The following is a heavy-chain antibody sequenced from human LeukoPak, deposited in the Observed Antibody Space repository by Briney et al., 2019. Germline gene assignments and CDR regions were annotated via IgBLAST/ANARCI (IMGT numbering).Heavy chain of an antibody. D-gene: IGHD3-10*01. CDR1: GGSISSGGYY. CDR2: IYYSGST. CDR3: ARDVEYYYGSGSYSSGIDV. J-gene: IGHJ6*02. Sequence: SQTLSLTCTVSGGSISSGGYYWSWIRQHPGKGLEWIGYIYYSGSTYYNPSLKSRVTISADTSKNQFSLKLSSVTAADTAVYYCARDVEYYYGSGSYSSGIDVWGQGTTVTVSS. V-gene: IGHV4-31*03.